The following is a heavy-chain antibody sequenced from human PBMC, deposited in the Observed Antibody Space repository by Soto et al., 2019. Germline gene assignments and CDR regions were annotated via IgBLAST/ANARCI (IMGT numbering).Heavy chain of an antibody. CDR1: DVSISSGDYY. D-gene: IGHD5-12*01. V-gene: IGHV4-31*02. CDR2: IYHSGST. J-gene: IGHJ3*02. Sequence: SDTLPVTSTVSDVSISSGDYYRIFMQQHPGKGLEWIGYIYHSGSTNYNPSLKSRVTISVDTSKNQFSLKLSSVTAADTAVYYCARVDPPHDAFDIWGPGTMVTVSS. CDR3: ARVDPPHDAFDI.